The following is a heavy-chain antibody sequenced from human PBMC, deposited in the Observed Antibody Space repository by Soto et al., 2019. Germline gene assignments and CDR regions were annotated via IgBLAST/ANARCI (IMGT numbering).Heavy chain of an antibody. CDR3: EAWSSYYTIDV. CDR2: MCTSGIT. D-gene: IGHD3-3*01. CDR1: GGSISSYS. J-gene: IGHJ6*02. Sequence: KTSETLSLTSTVSGGSISSYSWSWIRQPAGKGLECIGRMCTSGITNYNPSLKSRVTMSLDTSKKQFTLKLTSVTAADTAVYYCEAWSSYYTIDVWGQGTTVTVSS. V-gene: IGHV4-4*07.